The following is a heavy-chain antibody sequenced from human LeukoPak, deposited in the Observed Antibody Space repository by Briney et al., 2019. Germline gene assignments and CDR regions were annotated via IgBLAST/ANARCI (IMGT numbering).Heavy chain of an antibody. J-gene: IGHJ4*02. V-gene: IGHV1-46*02. CDR3: MREPPESHYFDH. CDR2: IKVSGDWT. Sequence: ASVKVSCKTSGYIFNNHYIHWVRQAPGQGLEWMGIIKVSGDWTTFTQKFQGRVAMTRDMSTSTVYMELSSLRSEDTAVSYCMREPPESHYFDHWGQGTLVTVSS. CDR1: GYIFNNHY.